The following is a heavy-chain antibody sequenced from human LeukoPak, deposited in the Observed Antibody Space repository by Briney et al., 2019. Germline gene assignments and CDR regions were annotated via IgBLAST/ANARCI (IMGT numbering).Heavy chain of an antibody. CDR1: GGSFSGYY. D-gene: IGHD1/OR15-1a*01. Sequence: PSETLSLTCAVYGGSFSGYYWSWIRQPPGKGLEWIGEINHSGSTNYDPSLKSRVTISVDRSKNQFSLKLSSVTAADAAVYYCARDGTAKGNYGMDVWGKGTTVTVSS. V-gene: IGHV4-34*01. CDR3: ARDGTAKGNYGMDV. J-gene: IGHJ6*04. CDR2: INHSGST.